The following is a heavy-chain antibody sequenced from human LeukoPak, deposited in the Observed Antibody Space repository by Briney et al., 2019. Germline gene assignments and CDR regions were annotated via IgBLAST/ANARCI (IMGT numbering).Heavy chain of an antibody. Sequence: GGSLRLSCAASGFTFSSYSMNWVRQAPGKGLEWVSYISSSSTIYYADSVKGRFTISRDNAKNSLYLQMNSLRAEDTAVYYCARVVVEDYFDYWGQGTLVTVSS. J-gene: IGHJ4*02. V-gene: IGHV3-48*01. CDR1: GFTFSSYS. D-gene: IGHD2-15*01. CDR2: ISSSSTI. CDR3: ARVVVEDYFDY.